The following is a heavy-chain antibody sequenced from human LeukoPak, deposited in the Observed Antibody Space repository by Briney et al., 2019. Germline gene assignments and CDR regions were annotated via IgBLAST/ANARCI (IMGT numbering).Heavy chain of an antibody. CDR3: ARGEWELFR. D-gene: IGHD1-26*01. CDR1: GFPFSGYW. CDR2: IKEDGSEA. J-gene: IGHJ4*02. Sequence: GGSLRLSCAASGFPFSGYWMTWVRQAPGRGLEWVATIKEDGSEAYFGDSVKGRFAISRDNAKNSLYLQMNSLRAEDTAVYYCARGEWELFRWGQGTLVTVSS. V-gene: IGHV3-7*02.